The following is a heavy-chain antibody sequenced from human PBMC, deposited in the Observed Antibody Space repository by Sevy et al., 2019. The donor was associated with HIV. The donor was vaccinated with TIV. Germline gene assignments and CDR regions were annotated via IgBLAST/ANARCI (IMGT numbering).Heavy chain of an antibody. J-gene: IGHJ6*02. V-gene: IGHV3-7*03. D-gene: IGHD2-2*01. CDR1: GFSFSNYW. CDR2: IKRDGSER. CDR3: ARDCSSASCLWGLDV. Sequence: GGSLRLSCAASGFSFSNYWMSWVRRAPGKGLEWVANIKRDGSERYYVSSVKGRFTISRDNAKTSLYLQMHSLRAEDTAVYYCARDCSSASCLWGLDVWGQGTTVTVSS.